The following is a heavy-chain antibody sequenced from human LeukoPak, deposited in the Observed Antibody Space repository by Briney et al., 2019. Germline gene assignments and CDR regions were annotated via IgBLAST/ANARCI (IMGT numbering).Heavy chain of an antibody. D-gene: IGHD1-26*01. J-gene: IGHJ4*02. CDR1: GFTFSSYG. V-gene: IGHV3-33*01. CDR2: IWYDGSNK. Sequence: SLRLSCAASGFTFSSYGMHWVRQAPGKGLEWVAVIWYDGSNKYYADSVKGRFTISRDNSKNTLYLQMNSLRAEDTAVYYCARELDRGYSGCPSGAYWGQGTLVTVSS. CDR3: ARELDRGYSGCPSGAY.